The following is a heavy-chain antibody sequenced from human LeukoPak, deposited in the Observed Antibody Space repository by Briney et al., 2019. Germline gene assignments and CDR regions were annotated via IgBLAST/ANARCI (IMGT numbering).Heavy chain of an antibody. CDR1: GGTFSSYA. Sequence: SVKVSCKASGGTFSSYAISWVRRTPGQGLEWMGGIIPIFGTANYAQKFQGRVTITADESTSTAYMELSSLRSEDTAVYYCARARVTAIPNWFDPWGQGTLVTVSS. CDR2: IIPIFGTA. J-gene: IGHJ5*02. CDR3: ARARVTAIPNWFDP. D-gene: IGHD2-21*02. V-gene: IGHV1-69*13.